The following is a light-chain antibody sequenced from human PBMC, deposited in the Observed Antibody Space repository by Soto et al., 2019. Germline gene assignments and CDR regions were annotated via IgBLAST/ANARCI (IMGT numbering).Light chain of an antibody. Sequence: EIVMTQSPATLSVSPGERATLFCRASQSFSSHLAWYQQKPGQAPRLLIYGASTRATGIPARFSGSGSGTEFTLTISSLQAEDFAVYYCQQYNNWPPYTFGQGTKLEIK. V-gene: IGKV3-15*01. J-gene: IGKJ2*01. CDR1: QSFSSH. CDR3: QQYNNWPPYT. CDR2: GAS.